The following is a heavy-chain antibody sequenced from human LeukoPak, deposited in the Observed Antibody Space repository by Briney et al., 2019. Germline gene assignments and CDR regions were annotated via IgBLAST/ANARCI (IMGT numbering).Heavy chain of an antibody. Sequence: GRSLRLSCAASGFTFSGYAMHWVRQAPGKGLEWVAVISYDGSNKYYADSVKGRFTISRDNSKNTLYLQMNSLRSEDTAVYYCATDAVYGDYPSYAMDVWGQGTTVTVYS. CDR2: ISYDGSNK. D-gene: IGHD4-17*01. CDR3: ATDAVYGDYPSYAMDV. J-gene: IGHJ6*02. V-gene: IGHV3-30-3*01. CDR1: GFTFSGYA.